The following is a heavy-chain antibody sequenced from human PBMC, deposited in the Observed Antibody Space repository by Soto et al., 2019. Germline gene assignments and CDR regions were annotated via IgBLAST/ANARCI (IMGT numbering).Heavy chain of an antibody. CDR2: IYPSNSET. CDR3: ARQAYHYDTYSFRY. Sequence: EVQLVQSGAEVKKPGESLKISCKASGYTFTSYWIGWVRQMPGKGLEWMGIIYPSNSETRFSPSFQGQVTLSADKSIFTAYRQWSSLKASDTAIYYCARQAYHYDTYSFRYWGQGTLVTVSP. J-gene: IGHJ1*01. D-gene: IGHD3-22*01. V-gene: IGHV5-51*01. CDR1: GYTFTSYW.